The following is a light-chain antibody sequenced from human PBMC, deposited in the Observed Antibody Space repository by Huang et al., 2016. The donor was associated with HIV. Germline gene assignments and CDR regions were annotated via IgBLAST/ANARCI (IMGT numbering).Light chain of an antibody. V-gene: IGKV1-27*01. CDR1: QGISNY. CDR2: AAS. CDR3: QKYNSAPWT. J-gene: IGKJ1*01. Sequence: DIQMTQSPSSLSASVGDRVTITCRASQGISNYLPWYQQTPGKVPKLLIYAASTLQSGVPSRFRGSGSGTDFTLTISSLQPEDVATYYCQKYNSAPWTFGQGTKVEIK.